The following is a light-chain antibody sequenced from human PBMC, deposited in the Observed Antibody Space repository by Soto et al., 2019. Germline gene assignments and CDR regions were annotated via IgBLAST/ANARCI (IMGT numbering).Light chain of an antibody. Sequence: QSALTQPRSVSGSPGQSVTISCSGTSSDVGGYKYVSWYQQHPGKAPKFMIYDVSKRPSGVPDRFSGSKSGNTAFLTISGLQAEDEADYYCCSYAGSDNYVIFGGGTKVTVL. CDR3: CSYAGSDNYVI. CDR1: SSDVGGYKY. V-gene: IGLV2-11*01. J-gene: IGLJ2*01. CDR2: DVS.